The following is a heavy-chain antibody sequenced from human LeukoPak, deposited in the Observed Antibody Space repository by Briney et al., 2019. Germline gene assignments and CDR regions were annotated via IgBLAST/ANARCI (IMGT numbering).Heavy chain of an antibody. D-gene: IGHD2-2*01. CDR1: GFTFDDYA. J-gene: IGHJ4*02. Sequence: PGRSLRLSCAASGFTFDDYAMHWVRQAPGKGLEWVSAISGSGGSTYYADSVKGRFTISRDNSKNTLYLQMNSLRAEDTAVYYCAKDRAYCSSTSCPGSPFDYWGQGTLVTVSS. V-gene: IGHV3-23*01. CDR3: AKDRAYCSSTSCPGSPFDY. CDR2: ISGSGGST.